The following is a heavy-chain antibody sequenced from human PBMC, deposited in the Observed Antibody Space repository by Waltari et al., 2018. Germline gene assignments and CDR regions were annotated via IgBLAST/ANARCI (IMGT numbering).Heavy chain of an antibody. CDR2: ISYSGVT. D-gene: IGHD6-13*01. CDR3: VSRWSSSWYWFDP. Sequence: QVQLQESGPGLVKPSETLSLTCTVSGGSISSHYWSWIRQPPGKGLEWIGYISYSGVTNYNPSLKCRVTISVDTSKNQFSLKLSSVTAADTAVYYCVSRWSSSWYWFDPWGQGTLVTVSS. J-gene: IGHJ5*02. CDR1: GGSISSHY. V-gene: IGHV4-59*11.